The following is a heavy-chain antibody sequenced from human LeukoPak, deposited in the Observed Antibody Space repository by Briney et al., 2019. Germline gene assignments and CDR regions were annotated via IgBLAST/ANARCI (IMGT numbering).Heavy chain of an antibody. Sequence: GGSLRLSCAASGFTFSSYNMNWVRQAPGKGLEWVSYISSGSSTIYYADSVKGRFTISRDNAKNSLYLQMNSLRAEDTAVHYCARDRKTGDRIDYWGQGTLVTVSS. CDR3: ARDRKTGDRIDY. J-gene: IGHJ4*02. V-gene: IGHV3-48*04. CDR1: GFTFSSYN. D-gene: IGHD7-27*01. CDR2: ISSGSSTI.